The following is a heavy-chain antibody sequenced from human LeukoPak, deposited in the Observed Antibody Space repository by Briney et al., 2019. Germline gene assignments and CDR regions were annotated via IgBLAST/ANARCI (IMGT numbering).Heavy chain of an antibody. CDR1: GFTFDDYG. J-gene: IGHJ4*02. D-gene: IGHD6-13*01. V-gene: IGHV3-9*01. Sequence: GRSLRLSCEASGFTFDDYGMHWVRQAPGKGLEWVSTISWNSASVGYVDSVEGRFTISRDNAKKTLYLQMNSLRPEDTALYYCAKDYGYSSSWYDYWGQRTLVTVSS. CDR3: AKDYGYSSSWYDY. CDR2: ISWNSASV.